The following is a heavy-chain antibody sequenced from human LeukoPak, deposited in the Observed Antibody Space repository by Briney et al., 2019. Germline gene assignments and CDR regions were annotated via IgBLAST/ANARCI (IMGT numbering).Heavy chain of an antibody. CDR3: ARSSGSYAGFDY. CDR1: GGTFSSYA. J-gene: IGHJ4*02. Sequence: ASVKVSCKASGGTFSSYAISWVRQAPGQGLEWMGGIIPIFGTANHAQKFQGRVTITADESTSTAYMELSSLRSEDTAVYYCARSSGSYAGFDYWGQGTLVTVSS. V-gene: IGHV1-69*01. CDR2: IIPIFGTA. D-gene: IGHD1-26*01.